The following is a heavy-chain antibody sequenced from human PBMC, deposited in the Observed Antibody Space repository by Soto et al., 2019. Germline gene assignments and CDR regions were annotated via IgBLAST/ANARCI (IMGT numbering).Heavy chain of an antibody. CDR2: TYYRSKWYN. Sequence: SQTLSLTCAISGDSVSSNSAAWNWIRQCPSRGLEWLGRTYYRSKWYNDYAVSVKSRITINPDTSKNQFSLQLNSVTPEDTAVYYCALNRIAAAGTWWFDPWGQGTLVTVSS. V-gene: IGHV6-1*01. CDR1: GDSVSSNSAA. D-gene: IGHD6-13*01. J-gene: IGHJ5*02. CDR3: ALNRIAAAGTWWFDP.